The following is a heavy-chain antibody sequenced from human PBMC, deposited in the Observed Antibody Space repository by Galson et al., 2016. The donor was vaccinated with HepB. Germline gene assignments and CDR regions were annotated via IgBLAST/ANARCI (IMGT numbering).Heavy chain of an antibody. CDR1: GFTFSSSA. J-gene: IGHJ4*02. Sequence: SVTVSCKASGFTFSSSAVQWVRQARGQRPEWIGLIVVGSSDTKYAQKFQERVTIFRDTSTGIIYMEMTGLRSEDTAVYYCAAERQFSGTRTDFEYWGQGALVTVSS. D-gene: IGHD1-26*01. CDR2: IVVGSSDT. CDR3: AAERQFSGTRTDFEY. V-gene: IGHV1-58*01.